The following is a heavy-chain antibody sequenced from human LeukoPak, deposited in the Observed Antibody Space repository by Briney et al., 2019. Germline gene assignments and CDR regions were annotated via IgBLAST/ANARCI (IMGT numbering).Heavy chain of an antibody. CDR2: IYYSGST. D-gene: IGHD3-3*01. CDR3: ARVKIFGVVMPNWFDP. Sequence: SQTLSLTCTVSGGSISSGGYYWSWLRQHPGKGLEWIGYIYYSGSTYYNPSLKSRVTISVDTSKNQFSLKLSSVTAADTAVYYCARVKIFGVVMPNWFDPWGQGTLVTVSS. J-gene: IGHJ5*02. CDR1: GGSISSGGYY. V-gene: IGHV4-31*03.